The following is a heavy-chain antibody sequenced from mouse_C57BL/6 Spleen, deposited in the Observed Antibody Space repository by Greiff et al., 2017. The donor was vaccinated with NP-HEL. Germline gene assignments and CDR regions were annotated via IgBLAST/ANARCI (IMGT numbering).Heavy chain of an antibody. CDR2: IYPGDGDT. Sequence: QVQLQQSGAELVKPGASVKISCKASGYAFSSYWMNWVKQRPGKGLEWIGQIYPGDGDTNYNGKFKGKATLTADKSSSTAYMQLSSLTSEDSAVYFCAREGTIVTPYFDYWGQGTTLTVSS. V-gene: IGHV1-80*01. D-gene: IGHD2-5*01. CDR1: GYAFSSYW. CDR3: AREGTIVTPYFDY. J-gene: IGHJ2*01.